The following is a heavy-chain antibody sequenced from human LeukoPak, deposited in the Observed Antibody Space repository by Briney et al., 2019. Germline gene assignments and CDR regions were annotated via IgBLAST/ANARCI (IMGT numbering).Heavy chain of an antibody. D-gene: IGHD6-19*01. Sequence: ASVKVSCKASGYAFSRFSFTWLRQAPGHGLEWLGWISPHTGNTSYSEKFQGRVTMTRDPSTNTAYMELRSLKSDDTAVYYCANPSSSWHGAFDMWGQGTMVIVSS. CDR2: ISPHTGNT. J-gene: IGHJ3*02. V-gene: IGHV1-18*01. CDR1: GYAFSRFS. CDR3: ANPSSSWHGAFDM.